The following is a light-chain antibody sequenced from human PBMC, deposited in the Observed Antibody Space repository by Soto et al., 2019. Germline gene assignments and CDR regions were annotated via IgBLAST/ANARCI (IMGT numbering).Light chain of an antibody. CDR3: QQRSNWPGT. Sequence: EIVMTQSPATLSASPGERATLSCRASQSVRSNLAWYQQKPGQAPRLLIYGASTRATGIPARFSGSGSGTDFTLTISSLEPEDFAVYYCQQRSNWPGTFGQGTKVDIK. J-gene: IGKJ1*01. V-gene: IGKV3-15*01. CDR1: QSVRSN. CDR2: GAS.